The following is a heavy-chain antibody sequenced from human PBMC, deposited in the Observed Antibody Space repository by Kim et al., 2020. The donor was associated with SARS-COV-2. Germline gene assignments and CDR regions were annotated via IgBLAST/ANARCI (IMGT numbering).Heavy chain of an antibody. Sequence: GGSLRLSCAASGFTFSSYAMHWVRQAPGKGLEFVSAISTNGGSTYYANSVKGRFTISRDNSKNTLYLQMGSLRAEDMAVYYCARGAGVICQYHPDYWGQGTLVTVSS. CDR2: ISTNGGST. J-gene: IGHJ4*02. D-gene: IGHD3-10*01. CDR1: GFTFSSYA. CDR3: ARGAGVICQYHPDY. V-gene: IGHV3-64*01.